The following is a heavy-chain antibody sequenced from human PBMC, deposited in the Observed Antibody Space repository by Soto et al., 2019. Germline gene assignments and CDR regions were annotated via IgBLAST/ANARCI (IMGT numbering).Heavy chain of an antibody. V-gene: IGHV4-30-2*01. CDR2: IYHSGST. CDR1: GGSISSGGYS. Sequence: QLQLQESGSGLVKPSQTLSLTCAVSGGSISSGGYSWSWIRQPPGKGLEWIGYIYHSGSTYYDPSLKSRVTISVDRSKNQFSLKLSSVTAADTAVYYCARAGGLGAVAVDYWGQGTLVTVSS. J-gene: IGHJ4*02. CDR3: ARAGGLGAVAVDY. D-gene: IGHD6-19*01.